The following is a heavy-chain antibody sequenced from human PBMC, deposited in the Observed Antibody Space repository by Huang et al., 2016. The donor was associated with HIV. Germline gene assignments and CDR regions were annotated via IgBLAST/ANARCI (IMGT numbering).Heavy chain of an antibody. CDR2: IHSDGNT. D-gene: IGHD4-4*01. V-gene: IGHV4-4*07. CDR3: ARDNAYRGFFDF. CDR1: GDPMTGFY. Sequence: QVYLHESGPGRLKPSDTLSLTCTVSGDPMTGFYWSWIRQSGAKGLEWVGHIHSDGNTDFRPTLRSRIAMSIHPTKNQFSLALNSMTAADAGVYYCARDNAYRGFFDFWGQGVLVTVPS. J-gene: IGHJ4*02.